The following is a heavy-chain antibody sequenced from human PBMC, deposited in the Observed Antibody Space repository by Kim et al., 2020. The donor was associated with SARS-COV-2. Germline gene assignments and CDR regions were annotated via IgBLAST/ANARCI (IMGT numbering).Heavy chain of an antibody. CDR3: ATLPHYYDTSSLGGDY. Sequence: SETLSLTCTVSGGSISRSSYYWGWIRQPPGKGLEWIGSIFSSGNTYYNPSLRSRVTIFVDTSKNRFSLKLSSVTAADTARYYCATLPHYYDTSSLGGDYWGQGILVTVSS. CDR1: GGSISRSSYY. CDR2: IFSSGNT. V-gene: IGHV4-39*02. D-gene: IGHD3-22*01. J-gene: IGHJ4*02.